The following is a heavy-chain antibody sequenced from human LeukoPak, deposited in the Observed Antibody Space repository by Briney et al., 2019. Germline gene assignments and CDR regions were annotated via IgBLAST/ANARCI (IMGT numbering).Heavy chain of an antibody. V-gene: IGHV4-38-2*02. Sequence: SETLSLTCTVSAYSISNGFLWGWIRQPPGKGLEWIGSIYHSGTTYYNPSLKSRLTMSVATSKPQFSLKLSAVTAADTAVYYCTRLSHVAGAPKVSWFDPWGQGTLVTVSS. D-gene: IGHD1-26*01. CDR1: AYSISNGFL. CDR3: TRLSHVAGAPKVSWFDP. CDR2: IYHSGTT. J-gene: IGHJ5*02.